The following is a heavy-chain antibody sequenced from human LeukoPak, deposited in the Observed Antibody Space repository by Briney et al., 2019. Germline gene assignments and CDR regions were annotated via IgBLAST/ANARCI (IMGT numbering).Heavy chain of an antibody. Sequence: GASVKVSCKASGGTFSSYAISWVRQAPGQGLEWMGGIIPIFGTANYAQKFQGRVTITTDESTSTAYMELSSLRSEDTAVYYCAKGSYDFWSGYPARYYYYYMDVWGKGTTVTASS. D-gene: IGHD3-3*01. CDR3: AKGSYDFWSGYPARYYYYYMDV. CDR2: IIPIFGTA. J-gene: IGHJ6*03. V-gene: IGHV1-69*05. CDR1: GGTFSSYA.